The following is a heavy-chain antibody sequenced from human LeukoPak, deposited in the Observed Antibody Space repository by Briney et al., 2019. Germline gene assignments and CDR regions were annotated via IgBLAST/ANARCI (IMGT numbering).Heavy chain of an antibody. D-gene: IGHD4-17*01. J-gene: IGHJ4*02. CDR2: IYTSGST. CDR3: ASALYDYGDFGDY. CDR1: GGSISSYY. V-gene: IGHV4-4*07. Sequence: SETLSLTCTVSGGSISSYYWSWSRQPAGRGLEWIGRIYTSGSTNYNPSLKSRVTMSVDTSKNQFSLKLSSVTAADTAVYYCASALYDYGDFGDYWGQGTLLTVSS.